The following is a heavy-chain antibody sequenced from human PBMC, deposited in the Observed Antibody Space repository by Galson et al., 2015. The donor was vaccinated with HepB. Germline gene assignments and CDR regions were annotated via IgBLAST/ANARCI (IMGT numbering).Heavy chain of an antibody. Sequence: SLRLSCAASGFTFSSYAMHWVRQAPGKGLEWVAVISYDGSNKYYADSVKGRFTISRDNSKNTLYLQMNSLRAEDTAVYYCARDGAGAVTSFDYWGQGTLVTVSS. J-gene: IGHJ4*02. V-gene: IGHV3-30*04. D-gene: IGHD4-17*01. CDR3: ARDGAGAVTSFDY. CDR1: GFTFSSYA. CDR2: ISYDGSNK.